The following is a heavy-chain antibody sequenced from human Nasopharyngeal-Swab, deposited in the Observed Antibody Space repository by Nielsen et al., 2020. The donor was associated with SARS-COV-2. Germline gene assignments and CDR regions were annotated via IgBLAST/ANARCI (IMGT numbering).Heavy chain of an antibody. V-gene: IGHV3-33*01. Sequence: GESLKISCAASGLTFSNYGMHWVRQAPGKGLEWVAVIWYDGSNKYYADSVKGRFTISRDNSKNTLYLQMNSLRAEDTAVYYCARDFAFSDSSGYYHFWGQGTLVTVSS. CDR3: ARDFAFSDSSGYYHF. CDR1: GLTFSNYG. J-gene: IGHJ4*02. CDR2: IWYDGSNK. D-gene: IGHD3-22*01.